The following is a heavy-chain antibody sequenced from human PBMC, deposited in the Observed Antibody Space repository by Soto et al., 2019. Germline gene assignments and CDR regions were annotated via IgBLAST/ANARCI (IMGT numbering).Heavy chain of an antibody. V-gene: IGHV3-23*01. Sequence: PGGSLRLSCAASGFTFSSYAMSWVRQAPGKGLEWVAAISGSGGSTYYADSVKGRFTISRDNAKNSLYLQMNSLRAEDTAVYYCARDSLRWLRYFDYWGQGTLVTVSS. D-gene: IGHD5-12*01. J-gene: IGHJ4*02. CDR2: ISGSGGST. CDR3: ARDSLRWLRYFDY. CDR1: GFTFSSYA.